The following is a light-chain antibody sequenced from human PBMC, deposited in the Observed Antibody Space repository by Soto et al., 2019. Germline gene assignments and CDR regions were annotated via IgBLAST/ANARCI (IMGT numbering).Light chain of an antibody. J-gene: IGKJ1*01. CDR1: QSLTSSY. CDR3: QQYGSSPRT. CDR2: GAS. V-gene: IGKV3-20*01. Sequence: EIVLTQSPDTLSLSPGERATLSCRASQSLTSSYLAWYQQKLGQAPRLLIYGASSRATGIPDRFSGSGSGTDFTLTISRMEPEDFAVYYCQQYGSSPRTFDQGTKVEIK.